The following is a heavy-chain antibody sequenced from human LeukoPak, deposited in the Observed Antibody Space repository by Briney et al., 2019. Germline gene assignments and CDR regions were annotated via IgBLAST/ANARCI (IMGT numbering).Heavy chain of an antibody. CDR2: INPSGGST. Sequence: ASVKVSCKASGYAFTSYYMHWVRQAPGQGLEWMGIINPSGGSTSYAQKFQGRVTMTRDTSTSTVYMELSSLRSEDTAVYYCARDVQLERLIDYWGQGTLVTVSS. D-gene: IGHD1-1*01. J-gene: IGHJ4*02. CDR1: GYAFTSYY. V-gene: IGHV1-46*01. CDR3: ARDVQLERLIDY.